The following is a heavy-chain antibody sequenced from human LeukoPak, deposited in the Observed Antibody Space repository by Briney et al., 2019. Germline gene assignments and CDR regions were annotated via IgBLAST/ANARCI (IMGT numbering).Heavy chain of an antibody. V-gene: IGHV3-30*02. CDR3: ARDAGLGYCSSTSCYGES. D-gene: IGHD2-2*01. CDR1: GFTFGSYG. CDR2: IRYDGSNK. Sequence: GGSLRLSCAASGFTFGSYGMHWVRQAPGKGLEWVAFIRYDGSNKYYADSVKGRFTISRDNSKNSLYLQMNSLRAEDTAVYYCARDAGLGYCSSTSCYGESWGQGTLVTVSS. J-gene: IGHJ5*02.